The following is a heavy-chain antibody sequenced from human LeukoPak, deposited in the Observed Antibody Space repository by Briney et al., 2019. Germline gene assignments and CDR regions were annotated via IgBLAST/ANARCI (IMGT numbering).Heavy chain of an antibody. CDR2: ISSSGSTI. D-gene: IGHD6-13*01. V-gene: IGHV3-48*03. J-gene: IGHJ4*02. CDR1: GFTFSSYE. Sequence: GGSLRLSCAASGFTFSSYEMNWVRQAPGRGLEWVSYISSSGSTIYYADSVKGRFTISRDNAKNSLYLQMNSLRAEDTAVYYCAGDEEGSPRSSSWYAYFDYWGQGTLVTVSS. CDR3: AGDEEGSPRSSSWYAYFDY.